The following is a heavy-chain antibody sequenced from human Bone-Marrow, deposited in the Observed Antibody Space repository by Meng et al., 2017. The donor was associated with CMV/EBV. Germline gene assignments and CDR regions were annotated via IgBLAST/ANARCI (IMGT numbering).Heavy chain of an antibody. CDR2: ISSSSSYI. Sequence: GESLKISCAASGFTFSSYSMNWVRQAPGKGLEWVSSISSSSSYIYYADSVKGRFTISRDNAKNSLYLQMNSLGAEDTAVYYCARDGIPSRDDAFDIWGQGTMVTVSS. CDR3: ARDGIPSRDDAFDI. V-gene: IGHV3-21*01. D-gene: IGHD1-14*01. J-gene: IGHJ3*02. CDR1: GFTFSSYS.